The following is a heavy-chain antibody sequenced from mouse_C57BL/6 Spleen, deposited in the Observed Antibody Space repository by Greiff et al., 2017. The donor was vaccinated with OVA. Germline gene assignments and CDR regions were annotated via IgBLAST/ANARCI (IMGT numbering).Heavy chain of an antibody. D-gene: IGHD1-2*01. Sequence: VQLKESGGGLVKPGGSLKLSCAASGFTFSDYGMHWVRQAPEKGLEWVAYISSGSSTIYYADTVKGRFTISRDNAKNTLFLQMTSLRSEDTAMYYCARPSLTARYFDVWGTGTTVTVSS. J-gene: IGHJ1*03. CDR1: GFTFSDYG. V-gene: IGHV5-17*01. CDR2: ISSGSSTI. CDR3: ARPSLTARYFDV.